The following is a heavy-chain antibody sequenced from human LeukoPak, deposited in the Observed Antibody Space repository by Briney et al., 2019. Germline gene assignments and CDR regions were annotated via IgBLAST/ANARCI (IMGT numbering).Heavy chain of an antibody. D-gene: IGHD3-3*01. CDR2: IYPGDSDT. J-gene: IGHJ4*02. CDR3: ARSMYRFLEWSYYFDY. Sequence: GESLKISCQGSGYSFTSYWIGWVRQMPGKGLEWMGIIYPGDSDTRYSPSFQGQVTISADKSISTAYLQWSSLKASDTAMYYCARSMYRFLEWSYYFDYWGQGTLVTVSS. CDR1: GYSFTSYW. V-gene: IGHV5-51*01.